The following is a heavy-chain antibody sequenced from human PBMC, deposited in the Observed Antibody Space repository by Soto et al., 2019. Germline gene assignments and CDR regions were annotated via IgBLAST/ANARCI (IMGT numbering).Heavy chain of an antibody. V-gene: IGHV3-7*03. CDR3: ATPHKNTVAGLPLDI. D-gene: IGHD6-19*01. CDR2: TRQDGGQE. CDR1: GFTFSSYW. J-gene: IGHJ4*02. Sequence: GGSLRLSCAASGFTFSSYWMSWVRQAPGKGLEWVAHTRQDGGQEYYVDSVKGRFTISRDNAKNSLYLQMNSLRVEDTAVYYCATPHKNTVAGLPLDILGQGTLVTVSS.